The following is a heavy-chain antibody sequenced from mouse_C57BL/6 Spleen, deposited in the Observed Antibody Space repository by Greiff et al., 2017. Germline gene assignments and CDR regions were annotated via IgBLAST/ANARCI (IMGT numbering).Heavy chain of an antibody. Sequence: DVQLVESEGGLVQPGSSMKLSCTASGFTFSDYYMAWVRQVPEKGLEWVANINYDGSSTYYLDSLKSRFIISRDNAKNILYLQMSSLKSEDTATYYCARDREEYFDVWGTGTTVTVSS. V-gene: IGHV5-16*01. CDR1: GFTFSDYY. J-gene: IGHJ1*03. D-gene: IGHD3-3*01. CDR2: INYDGSST. CDR3: ARDREEYFDV.